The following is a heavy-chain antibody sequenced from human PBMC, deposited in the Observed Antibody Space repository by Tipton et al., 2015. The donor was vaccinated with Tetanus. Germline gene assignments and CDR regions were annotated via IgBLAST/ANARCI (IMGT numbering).Heavy chain of an antibody. J-gene: IGHJ6*02. Sequence: TLSLTCTVSGDSISSVGYYWSWIRQHPGKGLEWIGYIHYSGISYRNPSLKSRVAMSVETSNNQFSLNLTSVTAADTAVYYCARHRLTGDTEYGMDVWGQGTTVTVSS. D-gene: IGHD5-18*01. V-gene: IGHV4-31*03. CDR1: GDSISSVGYY. CDR3: ARHRLTGDTEYGMDV. CDR2: IHYSGIS.